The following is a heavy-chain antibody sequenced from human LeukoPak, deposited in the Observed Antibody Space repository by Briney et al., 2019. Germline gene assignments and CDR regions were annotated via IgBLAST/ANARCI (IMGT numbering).Heavy chain of an antibody. Sequence: GGSLRLSCAASGFTFSSYSMNWVRQAPGKGLEWVSYISSSSSTIYYADSVKGRFTISRDNAKNSLCLQMNSLRAEDTAIYYCVRDYVWGTSESDYWGQGILVTVSS. V-gene: IGHV3-48*01. CDR1: GFTFSSYS. J-gene: IGHJ4*02. D-gene: IGHD3-16*01. CDR2: ISSSSSTI. CDR3: VRDYVWGTSESDY.